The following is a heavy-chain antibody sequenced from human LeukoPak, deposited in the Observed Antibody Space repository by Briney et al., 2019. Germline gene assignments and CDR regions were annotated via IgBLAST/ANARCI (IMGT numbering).Heavy chain of an antibody. CDR3: ARGDIVVVPVAIGEYAFDI. CDR2: ISAYNGNT. CDR1: GYTFTSYG. J-gene: IGHJ3*02. Sequence: GASVKVSCKASGYTFTSYGISWVRQAPGQGLEWMGWISAYNGNTNYAQKLQGRVTMTTDTSTSTAYMELRSLRSDDTAVYYCARGDIVVVPVAIGEYAFDIWGQGTMVTVSS. V-gene: IGHV1-18*01. D-gene: IGHD2-2*01.